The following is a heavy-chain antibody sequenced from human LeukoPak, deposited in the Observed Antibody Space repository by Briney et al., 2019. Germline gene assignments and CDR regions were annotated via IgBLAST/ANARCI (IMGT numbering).Heavy chain of an antibody. V-gene: IGHV1-46*01. Sequence: ASVKVSCKASGYTFTSNYIHWVRQAPGQGLEWMGMTYPRDGSTSYAQKFQGRVTVTRDTSTSTVHMELSGLRSEDTAVYYCARDQEGFDYWGQGTLVTVSS. CDR3: ARDQEGFDY. J-gene: IGHJ4*02. CDR1: GYTFTSNY. CDR2: TYPRDGST.